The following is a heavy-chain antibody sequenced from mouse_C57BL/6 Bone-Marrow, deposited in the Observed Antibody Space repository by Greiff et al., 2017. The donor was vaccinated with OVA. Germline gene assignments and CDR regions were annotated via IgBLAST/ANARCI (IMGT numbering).Heavy chain of an antibody. CDR3: AREGTQADY. V-gene: IGHV1-76*01. CDR2: IYPGSGNT. CDR1: GYTFTDYY. Sequence: VQLMESGAELVRPGASVKLSCKASGYTFTDYYINWVKQRPGQGLEWIARIYPGSGNTYYNEKFKGKATLPAEKSSSTAYMQRSSLTSEDSAVYFCAREGTQADYWGQGTTLTVSS. D-gene: IGHD3-2*02. J-gene: IGHJ2*01.